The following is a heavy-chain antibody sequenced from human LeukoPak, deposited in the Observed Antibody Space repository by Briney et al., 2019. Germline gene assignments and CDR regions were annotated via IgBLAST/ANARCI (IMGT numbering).Heavy chain of an antibody. CDR2: ISYDGSNK. V-gene: IGHV3-30*03. J-gene: IGHJ3*02. CDR3: ARAYYYDSSGYYHDAFDI. D-gene: IGHD3-22*01. CDR1: EFTFSTYG. Sequence: PGRSLRLSCVASEFTFSTYGMHWVRRAPGKGLEWVAVISYDGSNKYYADSVKGRFTISRDNSKNTLYLQMNSLRAEDTAVYYCARAYYYDSSGYYHDAFDIWGQGTMVTVSS.